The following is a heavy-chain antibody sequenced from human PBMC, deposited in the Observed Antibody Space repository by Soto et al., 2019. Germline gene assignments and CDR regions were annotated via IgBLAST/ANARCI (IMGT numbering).Heavy chain of an antibody. CDR2: ISYDGSNK. CDR1: GFTFSSYG. Sequence: GGSLRLSCAASGFTFSSYGMHWVRQAPGKGLEWVAVISYDGSNKYYADSVKGRFTISRDNSKNTLYLQMNSLRAEDTAVYYCAKDLGFGTAGLVGVPPQSSPGAFDIWGQGTMVTVSS. CDR3: AKDLGFGTAGLVGVPPQSSPGAFDI. V-gene: IGHV3-30*18. D-gene: IGHD6-13*01. J-gene: IGHJ3*02.